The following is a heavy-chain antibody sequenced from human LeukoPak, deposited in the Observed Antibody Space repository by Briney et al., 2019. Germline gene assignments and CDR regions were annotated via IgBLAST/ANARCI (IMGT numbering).Heavy chain of an antibody. CDR2: IKSKTDGGTT. J-gene: IGHJ4*02. CDR3: TTILLWFGESDY. CDR1: GFTFSNAW. D-gene: IGHD3-10*01. V-gene: IGHV3-15*01. Sequence: GGSLRLSCAASGFTFSNAWMSWVRQAPGKGLEWVGRIKSKTDGGTTDYAAPVKGRFTISRDDSKNTLYLQMNSLKAEDTAVYYCTTILLWFGESDYWGQGTLVTVSS.